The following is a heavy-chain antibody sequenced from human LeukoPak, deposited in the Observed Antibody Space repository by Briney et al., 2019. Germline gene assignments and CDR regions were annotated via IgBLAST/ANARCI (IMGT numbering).Heavy chain of an antibody. J-gene: IGHJ3*02. V-gene: IGHV3-49*04. CDR3: TRDDVSWSRVPFDI. CDR1: GFTFGDYA. CDR2: IRSKAYGGTT. Sequence: PGGSLRLSCTASGFTFGDYAMSWVRQAPGKGLEWVGFIRSKAYGGTTEYAASVKGRFTISRDDSKSIAYLQMNSLKTEDTAVYYCTRDDVSWSRVPFDIWGQGTMVTVSS. D-gene: IGHD1-1*01.